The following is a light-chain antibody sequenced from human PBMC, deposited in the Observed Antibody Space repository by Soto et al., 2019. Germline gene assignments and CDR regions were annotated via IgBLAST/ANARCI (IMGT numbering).Light chain of an antibody. CDR1: QDIRKY. V-gene: IGKV1-33*01. Sequence: DIQMTQSPASLSASVGDRVTITCQASQDIRKYLSWYQQKPGRAPKLLIYGASYLETGVPSRFSGSGYGTDFTFTISSRQPEDIATYYCQHYDHLPPFTFGPGTKVAI. CDR2: GAS. J-gene: IGKJ3*01. CDR3: QHYDHLPPFT.